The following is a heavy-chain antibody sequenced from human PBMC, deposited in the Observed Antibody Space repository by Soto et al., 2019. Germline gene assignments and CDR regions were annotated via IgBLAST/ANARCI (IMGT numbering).Heavy chain of an antibody. J-gene: IGHJ6*04. CDR1: GFTFSSSW. Sequence: EVQLVESGGDLVQPGGSLRLSCAASGFTFSSSWMHWVRQTPGKGLVWVSRINSDGSGTVYADSVKGRFTISKDIAKNTLYLQMNSLRAEDTAGYYCAKGVELDVWGNGTTDTVSS. CDR3: AKGVELDV. CDR2: INSDGSGT. V-gene: IGHV3-74*01.